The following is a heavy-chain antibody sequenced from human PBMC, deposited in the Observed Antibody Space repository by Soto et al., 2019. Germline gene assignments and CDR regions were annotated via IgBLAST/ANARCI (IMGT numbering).Heavy chain of an antibody. D-gene: IGHD3-3*01. CDR3: AKPRDGMVDYFEY. J-gene: IGHJ4*02. V-gene: IGHV3-23*01. CDR2: ISSSGGTT. Sequence: GGSLRLSCAAAGFSFSAYTRNWVRQAPGKGLEWVSSISSSGGTTNYADSVKGRFTISRDNSKNTLYLQMNSLRAEDTALYYCAKPRDGMVDYFEYWGQGTPVTVSS. CDR1: GFSFSAYT.